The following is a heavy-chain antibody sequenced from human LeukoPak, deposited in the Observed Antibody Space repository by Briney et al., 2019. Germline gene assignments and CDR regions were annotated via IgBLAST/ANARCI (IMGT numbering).Heavy chain of an antibody. D-gene: IGHD3-3*01. CDR1: GGSFSGYY. J-gene: IGHJ4*02. CDR2: INHSGST. Sequence: PSETLSLTCAVYGGSFSGYYWSWIRQPPGKGLEWIGEINHSGSTNYNPSLKSRVTISVDTSKNQFSLKLSSVTAADTAVYYCARAGGFFSPFGYWGQGTLVTVSS. CDR3: ARAGGFFSPFGY. V-gene: IGHV4-34*01.